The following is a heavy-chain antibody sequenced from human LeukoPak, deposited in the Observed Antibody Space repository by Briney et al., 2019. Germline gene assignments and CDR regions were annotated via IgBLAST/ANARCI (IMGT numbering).Heavy chain of an antibody. D-gene: IGHD4-23*01. CDR3: VKKGGNNGRYDYFDY. Sequence: GRSLRLYCAASGFTFTNYAIHWVRQAPGKGLEWLAVVSSDETTKFYADSVKGQFTISRDNSKNTVYLQMDSLRTEDTAVYYCVKKGGNNGRYDYFDYWGQGTLVTVSS. J-gene: IGHJ4*02. CDR1: GFTFTNYA. V-gene: IGHV3-30-3*02. CDR2: VSSDETTK.